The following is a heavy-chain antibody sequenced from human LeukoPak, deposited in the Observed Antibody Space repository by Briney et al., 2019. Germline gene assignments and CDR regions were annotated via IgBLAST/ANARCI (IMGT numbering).Heavy chain of an antibody. CDR2: INPSGGST. CDR3: ARHSLIGTTPFDY. D-gene: IGHD1-20*01. Sequence: ASVKVSCRASGYSFISFYTHWVRQAPGQGLEWLGVINPSGGSTAYAQQFQGRVTMTRDTSTSTVYMELSSLRSEDTAVYYCARHSLIGTTPFDYWGQGNLVTVSS. J-gene: IGHJ4*02. V-gene: IGHV1-46*01. CDR1: GYSFISFY.